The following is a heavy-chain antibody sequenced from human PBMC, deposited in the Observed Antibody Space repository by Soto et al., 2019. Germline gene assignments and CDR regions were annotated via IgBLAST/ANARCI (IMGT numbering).Heavy chain of an antibody. V-gene: IGHV3-23*01. Sequence: GGSLRLSCAASGFTFSSYAMSWVRQAPGKGLEWVSAISGSGGSTYYADSVKGRFTISRDNSKNTLYLQMNSLRAEDTAVYYCAKAHSATGYYYYYYMDVWGKGTTVTVSS. J-gene: IGHJ6*03. CDR2: ISGSGGST. D-gene: IGHD1-26*01. CDR3: AKAHSATGYYYYYYMDV. CDR1: GFTFSSYA.